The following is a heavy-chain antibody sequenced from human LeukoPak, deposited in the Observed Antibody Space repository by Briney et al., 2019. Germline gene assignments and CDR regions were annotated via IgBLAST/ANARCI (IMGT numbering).Heavy chain of an antibody. CDR1: GGTFSSYA. CDR3: ATDPTTAGTTRFDY. Sequence: SSVKVSCKASGGTFSSYAISWVRQAPGQGLEWMGWINPRSGCTNYAQKFQGRVTMTRDTSISTAYMELSRLTSDDTAVYYCATDPTTAGTTRFDYWGQGTLVTVSS. V-gene: IGHV1-2*02. J-gene: IGHJ4*02. CDR2: INPRSGCT. D-gene: IGHD1-1*01.